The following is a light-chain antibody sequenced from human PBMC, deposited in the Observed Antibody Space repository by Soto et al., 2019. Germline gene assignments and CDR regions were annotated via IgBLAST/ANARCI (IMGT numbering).Light chain of an antibody. CDR2: VERSGSY. V-gene: IGLV4-60*03. CDR1: SGYSTYI. J-gene: IGLJ2*01. Sequence: QPVLTQSSSASASLGSSVKLTCTLSSGYSTYIIAWHQQQPGKAPRYLMKVERSGSYNKGSGGPDRFSGSSSGADRYLTISNLQSEDEADYYCETWDSNTFVVFGGGTKLTVL. CDR3: ETWDSNTFVV.